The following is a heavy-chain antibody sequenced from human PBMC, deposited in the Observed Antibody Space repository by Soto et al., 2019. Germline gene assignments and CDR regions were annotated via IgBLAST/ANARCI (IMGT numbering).Heavy chain of an antibody. J-gene: IGHJ6*02. V-gene: IGHV4-59*01. CDR2: IYYSGST. D-gene: IGHD4-17*01. CDR1: CGSISSYY. Sequence: PSETLSLTCTVSCGSISSYYWSWIRQPPGKGLEWIGYIYYSGSTNYNPSLKSRVTISVDTAKNQFSLQLSSVTAADTAVYYCARDRVDYGDSNYGMDVGGQGTTVTVSS. CDR3: ARDRVDYGDSNYGMDV.